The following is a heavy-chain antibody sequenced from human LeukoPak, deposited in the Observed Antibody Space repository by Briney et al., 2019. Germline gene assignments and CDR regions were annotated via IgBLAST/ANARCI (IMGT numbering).Heavy chain of an antibody. D-gene: IGHD2-2*01. J-gene: IGHJ4*02. CDR1: GFTFSSYG. CDR2: IWYDGSNK. CDR3: ARDPRYRSSTSCPDDYYFDY. Sequence: GGSLRLSCAASGFTFSSYGMHWVRQAPGKGLEWVAVIWYDGSNKYYADSVKGRFTISRDNSKNTLYLQMNSLRAEDTAVYYCARDPRYRSSTSCPDDYYFDYWGQGTLVTVSS. V-gene: IGHV3-33*01.